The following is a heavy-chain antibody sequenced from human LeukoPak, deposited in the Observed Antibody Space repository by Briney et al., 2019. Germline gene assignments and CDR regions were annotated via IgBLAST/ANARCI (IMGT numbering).Heavy chain of an antibody. Sequence: SETLSLTCAVYGGSFSGCYWSWIRQPPGKGLEWIGEINHSGSTNYNPSLKSRVTILVDTSKKQFSLKLSSVTAADTAVYYCARGGSPIVVVPAAPHGMDVWGKGTTVTVSS. D-gene: IGHD2-2*01. V-gene: IGHV4-34*01. CDR1: GGSFSGCY. CDR2: INHSGST. CDR3: ARGGSPIVVVPAAPHGMDV. J-gene: IGHJ6*04.